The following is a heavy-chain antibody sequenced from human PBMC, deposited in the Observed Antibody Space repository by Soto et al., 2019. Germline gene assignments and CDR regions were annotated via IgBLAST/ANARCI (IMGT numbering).Heavy chain of an antibody. V-gene: IGHV4-30-4*01. CDR1: GGSISSGDYY. CDR2: IYYSGST. Sequence: SETLSLTCTVSGGSISSGDYYWSWIRQPPGKGLEWIGYIYYSGSTYYNPSLKSPGTISVATSNTPFSLKLSSVTAADTAVYYCARDRGKYYDFWSGYYTPYYYYGMDVWGQGTTVTVSS. D-gene: IGHD3-3*01. J-gene: IGHJ6*02. CDR3: ARDRGKYYDFWSGYYTPYYYYGMDV.